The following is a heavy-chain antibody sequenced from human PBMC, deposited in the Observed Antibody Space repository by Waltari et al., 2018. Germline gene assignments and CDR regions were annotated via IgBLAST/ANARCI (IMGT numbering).Heavy chain of an antibody. CDR3: ARDVRYVLRFLENGMDV. D-gene: IGHD3-3*01. V-gene: IGHV1-3*01. CDR2: INAGNGNT. J-gene: IGHJ6*02. CDR1: GYTFTSYA. Sequence: QVQLVQSGAEVKKPGASVKVSCKASGYTFTSYAMHWVRQAPGQRLEWMGWINAGNGNTKYSQKFQGIVTITRDTSASTAYMELSSLRSKDTAVYYCARDVRYVLRFLENGMDVWGQGTTVTVSS.